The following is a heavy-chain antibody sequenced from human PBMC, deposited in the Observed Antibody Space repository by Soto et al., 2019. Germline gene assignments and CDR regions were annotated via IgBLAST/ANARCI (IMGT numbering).Heavy chain of an antibody. D-gene: IGHD6-19*01. CDR2: IYYSGST. V-gene: IGHV4-39*01. CDR3: ARRGRYSSGWYWFDP. CDR1: GGSISSSSYY. Sequence: SETLSLTCTVSGGSISSSSYYWGWIRQPPGKGLEWIGSIYYSGSTYYNPSLKSRVTISVDTSKNQFSLKLSSVTAADTAVYYCARRGRYSSGWYWFDPWGQGTLVTVS. J-gene: IGHJ5*02.